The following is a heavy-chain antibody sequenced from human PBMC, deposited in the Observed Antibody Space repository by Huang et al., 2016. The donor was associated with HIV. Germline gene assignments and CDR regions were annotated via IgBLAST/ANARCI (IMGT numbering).Heavy chain of an antibody. V-gene: IGHV4-34*01. CDR1: GGSFSGYY. J-gene: IGHJ3*02. CDR2: INHSTSP. CDR3: ARGPDDYDISGREDFDI. D-gene: IGHD3-22*01. Sequence: QVQLQQWGAGLLKPSETLSLTCAVYGGSFSGYYWSWIRQPPGKGLEWIGEINHSTSPNYNPPLKSRVTISGDTSKAQFSLRLKCVKDADTAVYYCARGPDDYDISGREDFDIWGQGTMVTVSS.